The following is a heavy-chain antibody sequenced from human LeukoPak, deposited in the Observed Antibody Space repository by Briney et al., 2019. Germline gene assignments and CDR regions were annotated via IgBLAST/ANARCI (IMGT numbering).Heavy chain of an antibody. D-gene: IGHD3-10*01. CDR2: ISYDGSNK. Sequence: PGRSLRLSCAASGFTFSSYAMHWVRQAPGKGLEWVAVISYDGSNKYYADSVKGRFTISRDNSKNTLYLQMNSLRAEDTAVYYCASDLWFGESWGVFDIWGQGTMVTVSS. CDR3: ASDLWFGESWGVFDI. CDR1: GFTFSSYA. J-gene: IGHJ3*02. V-gene: IGHV3-30-3*01.